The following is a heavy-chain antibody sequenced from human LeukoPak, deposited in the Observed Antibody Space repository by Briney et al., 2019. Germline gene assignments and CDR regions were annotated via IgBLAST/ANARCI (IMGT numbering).Heavy chain of an antibody. CDR2: INPNSGGT. CDR1: RYTFTGYY. V-gene: IGHV1-2*06. Sequence: ASVKVSCKASRYTFTGYYMHWVRQAPGQGLEWMGRINPNSGGTNYAQKFQGRVTMTRDTSISTAYMELSRLRSADTAVYYCAREGGYCSSTSCYAGFDYWGQGTLVTVSS. CDR3: AREGGYCSSTSCYAGFDY. D-gene: IGHD2-2*01. J-gene: IGHJ4*02.